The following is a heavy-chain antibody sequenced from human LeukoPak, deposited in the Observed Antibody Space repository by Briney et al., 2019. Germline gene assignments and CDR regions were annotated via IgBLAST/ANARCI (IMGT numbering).Heavy chain of an antibody. CDR3: ARRSEGSGSYL. CDR1: GGTFGSYA. V-gene: IGHV1-69*06. Sequence: ASVKVSCKASGGTFGSYAISWVRQAPGQGLEWMGGIIPIFGTANYAQKFQGRVTITADKSTSTAYMELRSLRSDDTAVYYCARRSEGSGSYLWGQGTLVTVSS. J-gene: IGHJ4*02. D-gene: IGHD3-10*01. CDR2: IIPIFGTA.